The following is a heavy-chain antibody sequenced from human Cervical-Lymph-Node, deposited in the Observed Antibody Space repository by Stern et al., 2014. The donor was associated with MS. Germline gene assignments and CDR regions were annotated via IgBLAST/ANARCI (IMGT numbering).Heavy chain of an antibody. D-gene: IGHD3-9*01. CDR2: IYTSGST. J-gene: IGHJ6*02. CDR1: GGSISSGSYY. CDR3: ARDCRLRYFDNYGMDV. Sequence: QVQLQESGPGLVKPSQTLSLTCTVSGGSISSGSYYWSWIRQPAGKGLEWIGRIYTSGSTNYNPSLKSRVTISVDTSKNQFSLKLGFVTAADTAVYYCARDCRLRYFDNYGMDVWGQGTTVTVSS. V-gene: IGHV4-61*02.